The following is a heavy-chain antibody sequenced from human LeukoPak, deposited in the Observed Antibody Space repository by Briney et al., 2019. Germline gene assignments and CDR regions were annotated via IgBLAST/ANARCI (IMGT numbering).Heavy chain of an antibody. Sequence: GGSLRLSCAASGFTFADYAMHWVRPAPGKGLEWVSGISWNSGTKYYADSVKGLFTISRDNDKNSLYLQMNSLRGEDTAVYYGARVTGGSDPPYYFDYWGQGIQVTVSS. D-gene: IGHD1-26*01. V-gene: IGHV3-9*01. J-gene: IGHJ4*02. CDR3: ARVTGGSDPPYYFDY. CDR2: ISWNSGTK. CDR1: GFTFADYA.